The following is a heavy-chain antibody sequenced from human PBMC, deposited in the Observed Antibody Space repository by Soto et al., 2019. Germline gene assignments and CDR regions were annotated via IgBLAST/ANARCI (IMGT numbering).Heavy chain of an antibody. Sequence: GGSLRLSCAASGFTFKSYGMHWVRQAPGKGLEWVAVISYDGNNKYYADSVKGRFTISRDILKNTLYLQLNSLRAEDTAVYYCAKEGLYKTLDYWGQGTLVTVSS. D-gene: IGHD1-1*01. J-gene: IGHJ4*02. V-gene: IGHV3-30*18. CDR2: ISYDGNNK. CDR3: AKEGLYKTLDY. CDR1: GFTFKSYG.